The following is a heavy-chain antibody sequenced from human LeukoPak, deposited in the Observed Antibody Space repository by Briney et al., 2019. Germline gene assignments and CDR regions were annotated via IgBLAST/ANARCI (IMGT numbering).Heavy chain of an antibody. CDR1: GYTFTGYY. CDR2: INPNSGGT. V-gene: IGHV1-2*02. CDR3: ARGPTIFGVVIRTNDNWFDP. Sequence: GASVKVSCKASGYTFTGYYMHWVRQAPGQGLEWMGWINPNSGGTNYAQKFQGRVTMTRDTSISTAYMELSRLRSDDTAVYYCARGPTIFGVVIRTNDNWFDPWGQGTLVTVSS. J-gene: IGHJ5*02. D-gene: IGHD3-3*01.